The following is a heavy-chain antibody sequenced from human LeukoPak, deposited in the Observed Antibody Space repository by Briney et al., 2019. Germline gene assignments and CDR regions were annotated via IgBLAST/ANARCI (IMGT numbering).Heavy chain of an antibody. CDR1: GFTFDDYA. CDR3: AKSNVDTAMADAFDI. Sequence: PGGSLRLSCAASGFTFDDYAMHRVRQAPGKGLEWVSGISWNSGSIGYADSVKGRFTISRDNAKNSLYLQMNSLRAEDMALYYCAKSNVDTAMADAFDIWGQGTMVTVSS. CDR2: ISWNSGSI. D-gene: IGHD5-18*01. V-gene: IGHV3-9*03. J-gene: IGHJ3*02.